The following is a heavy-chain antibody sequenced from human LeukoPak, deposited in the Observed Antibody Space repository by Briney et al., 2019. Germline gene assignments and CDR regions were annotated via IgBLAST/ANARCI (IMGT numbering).Heavy chain of an antibody. CDR2: ISGSGGST. CDR1: GFTFSSYS. V-gene: IGHV3-23*01. Sequence: PGGSLRLSCAASGFTFSSYSMNWVREAPGKGLEWVSAISGSGGSTYYADSVKGRFTISRDNSKNTLYLQMNSLRAEDTAVYYCAKAFAWIVGAFDFDYWGQGTLVTVSS. J-gene: IGHJ4*02. CDR3: AKAFAWIVGAFDFDY. D-gene: IGHD1-26*01.